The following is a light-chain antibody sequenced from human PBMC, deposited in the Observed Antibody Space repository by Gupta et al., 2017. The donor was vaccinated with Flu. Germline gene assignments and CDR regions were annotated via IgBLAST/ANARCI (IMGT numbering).Light chain of an antibody. J-gene: IGKJ2*01. CDR3: QRSDSIPST. CDR1: QNINSY. CDR2: GAS. V-gene: IGKV1-39*01. Sequence: DIYMTQSPSSLSASVGDRVTITCLASQNINSYINWYQVKPGKAPKLLIYGASRVQSGVPSRFSGRGSGTYLTLTISSRQPEDFATYFCQRSDSIPSTFGQGTKLEIK.